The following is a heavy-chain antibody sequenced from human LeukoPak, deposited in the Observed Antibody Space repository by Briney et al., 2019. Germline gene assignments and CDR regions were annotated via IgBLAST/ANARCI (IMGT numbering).Heavy chain of an antibody. CDR1: GGSFSGYY. CDR2: INHSGST. CDR3: ARGPEYYDAGITLDY. J-gene: IGHJ4*02. D-gene: IGHD3-22*01. Sequence: PSETLSLTCAVYGGSFSGYYWSWIRQPPGKGLEWIGEINHSGSTNYNPSLKSRVTISVDTSKNQFSLKLSSVTAADTAVYYCARGPEYYDAGITLDYWGQGTLVTVSS. V-gene: IGHV4-34*01.